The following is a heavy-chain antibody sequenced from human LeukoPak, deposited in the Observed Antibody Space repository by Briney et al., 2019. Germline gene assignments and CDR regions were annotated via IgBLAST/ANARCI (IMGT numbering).Heavy chain of an antibody. CDR3: ARDRSRYYDSSGYYYI. CDR1: GYTFTSYY. J-gene: IGHJ4*02. V-gene: IGHV1-46*01. D-gene: IGHD3-22*01. Sequence: ASVKVSCKASGYTFTSYYMHWVRQAPGQGLEWMGIINPSGGSTSYAQKFQGRVTMTRDTSTSTVYTELSSLRSEDTAVYYCARDRSRYYDSSGYYYIWGQGTLVTVSS. CDR2: INPSGGST.